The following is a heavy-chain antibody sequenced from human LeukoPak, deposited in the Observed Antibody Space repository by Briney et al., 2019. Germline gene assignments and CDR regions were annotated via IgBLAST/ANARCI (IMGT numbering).Heavy chain of an antibody. D-gene: IGHD6-19*01. Sequence: SETLSLTCAVYGGSFSGYYWSWIRKPPGKGLEWIGEINHSGSTNYNPSLKSRVTISVDTSKNQFSLKLSSVTAADTAVYYCARGLQWLSAFDIWGQGTMVAVSS. CDR2: INHSGST. CDR1: GGSFSGYY. J-gene: IGHJ3*02. V-gene: IGHV4-34*01. CDR3: ARGLQWLSAFDI.